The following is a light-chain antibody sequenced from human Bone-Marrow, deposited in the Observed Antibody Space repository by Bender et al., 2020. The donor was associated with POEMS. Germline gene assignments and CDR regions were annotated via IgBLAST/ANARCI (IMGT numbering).Light chain of an antibody. CDR1: SSNIGNHG. CDR3: SAWDDSLSGWV. Sequence: VLTQSPSLSEAPRQRVTISCSGSSSNIGNHGVNWYQQLPGEAPKLLIYYDDLLTPGFSDRFSAYKSGTSASLAISVLQSEDEALYYCSAWDDSLSGWVFGGGTKLTVL. J-gene: IGLJ3*02. V-gene: IGLV1-36*01. CDR2: YDD.